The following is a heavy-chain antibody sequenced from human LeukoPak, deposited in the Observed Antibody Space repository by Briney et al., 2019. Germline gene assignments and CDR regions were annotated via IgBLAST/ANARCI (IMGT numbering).Heavy chain of an antibody. Sequence: ASVKVSCKASGYTFTSYYMHWVRQAPGQGLEWMGIINPSDDSTNYAQKFQGRVTMTRDMSTSTVYMELSSLRSEDTAVYYCARDSYYDSAQRTRIAFDIWGQGTMVTVSS. J-gene: IGHJ3*02. CDR2: INPSDDST. CDR3: ARDSYYDSAQRTRIAFDI. D-gene: IGHD3-22*01. V-gene: IGHV1-46*01. CDR1: GYTFTSYY.